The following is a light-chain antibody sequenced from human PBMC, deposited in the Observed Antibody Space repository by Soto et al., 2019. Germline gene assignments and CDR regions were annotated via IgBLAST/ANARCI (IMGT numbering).Light chain of an antibody. V-gene: IGKV1-5*01. CDR2: DAS. CDR1: QSISSW. Sequence: DIQITHSPSTLSASVGDRVTITCRASQSISSWLAWYQQKPGKAPKLLIYDASSLESGVPSRCSGSGSGTEFTLTISSLQPDDFATYYCQQYNSYSGTFGQGTKVDIK. J-gene: IGKJ1*01. CDR3: QQYNSYSGT.